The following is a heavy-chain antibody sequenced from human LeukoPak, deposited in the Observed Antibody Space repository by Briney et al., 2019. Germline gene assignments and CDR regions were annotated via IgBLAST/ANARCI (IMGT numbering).Heavy chain of an antibody. CDR3: ARQTGSGLFILP. CDR1: GVSISSSNSY. V-gene: IGHV4-39*01. Sequence: SETLSLTCTVSGVSISSSNSYWGWIRQPPGKGLEWIGSIYYSGNTYYNASLKSQVSISIDTSKNQFSLKLTSVTAVDTAVYYCARQTGSGLFILPGGQGTLVTVSS. J-gene: IGHJ4*02. D-gene: IGHD3/OR15-3a*01. CDR2: IYYSGNT.